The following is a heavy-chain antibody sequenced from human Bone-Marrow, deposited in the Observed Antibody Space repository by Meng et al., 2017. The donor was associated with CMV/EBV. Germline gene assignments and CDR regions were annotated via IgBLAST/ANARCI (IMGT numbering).Heavy chain of an antibody. CDR2: IYHSMKT. CDR1: GGSISSSNW. CDR3: ARNHGKSDFDY. D-gene: IGHD1-14*01. V-gene: IGHV4-4*02. J-gene: IGHJ4*02. Sequence: CAVSGGSISSSNWWGWVRQPPGKGLEWIGEIYHSMKTNYNPSLRSRLTISLDKSKNQFSLRLSSVTAADTALYYCARNHGKSDFDYWGQGTLVTVSS.